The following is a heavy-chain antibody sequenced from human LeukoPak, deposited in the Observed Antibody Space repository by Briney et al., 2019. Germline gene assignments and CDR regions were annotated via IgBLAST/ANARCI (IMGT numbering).Heavy chain of an antibody. CDR1: GGSISNYY. V-gene: IGHV4-59*01. J-gene: IGHJ4*02. Sequence: SETLSLTCTVSGGSISNYYWSWIRQPPGKGLEWIGYIYYSGSTNYNPSLKSRVTISVDTSKNQFSLKLSSVTAADTAVYYCARGVSSSWFPFDYWGQGTLVTVSS. D-gene: IGHD6-13*01. CDR3: ARGVSSSWFPFDY. CDR2: IYYSGST.